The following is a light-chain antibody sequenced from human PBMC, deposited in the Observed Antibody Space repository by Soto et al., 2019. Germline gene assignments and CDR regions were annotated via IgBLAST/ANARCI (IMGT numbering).Light chain of an antibody. J-gene: IGKJ1*01. CDR3: QQSYFSPGT. CDR1: QYIGDF. V-gene: IGKV1-39*01. Sequence: DIQMTQSPSSLSASDGDRVTLTCRASQYIGDFLYWYQQTPGKPPKLLIFGASNLHIGVPSRFSGSGYGTEFCLTISNLQREGFETDSCQQSYFSPGTFGRWTKGDIK. CDR2: GAS.